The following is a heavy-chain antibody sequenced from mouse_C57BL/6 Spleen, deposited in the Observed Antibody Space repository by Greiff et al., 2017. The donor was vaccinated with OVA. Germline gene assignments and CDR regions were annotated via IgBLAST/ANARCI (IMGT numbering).Heavy chain of an antibody. CDR2: IYPGDGDT. D-gene: IGHD1-1*02. Sequence: VQLQQSGPELVKPGASVKISCKASGYAFSSSWMNWVKQRPGKGLEWIGRIYPGDGDTNYNGKFKGKATLTADKSSSTAYMQLSSLTSEDSAVYFCVPYYGVAYWGQGTLVTVSA. V-gene: IGHV1-82*01. J-gene: IGHJ3*01. CDR3: VPYYGVAY. CDR1: GYAFSSSW.